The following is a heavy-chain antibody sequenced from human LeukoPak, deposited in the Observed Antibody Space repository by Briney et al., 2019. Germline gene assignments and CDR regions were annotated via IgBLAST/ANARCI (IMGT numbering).Heavy chain of an antibody. CDR3: ARGEGSGLDDYGDSNFDY. CDR2: ISGSGGST. V-gene: IGHV3-23*01. Sequence: GGSLRLSCAASGFTFSSYAMSWVRQAPGKGLEWVSAISGSGGSTYYADSVKGRFTISRDNSKNTLYLQMNSLRAEDTAVYYCARGEGSGLDDYGDSNFDYWGQGTLVTVSS. CDR1: GFTFSSYA. D-gene: IGHD4-17*01. J-gene: IGHJ4*02.